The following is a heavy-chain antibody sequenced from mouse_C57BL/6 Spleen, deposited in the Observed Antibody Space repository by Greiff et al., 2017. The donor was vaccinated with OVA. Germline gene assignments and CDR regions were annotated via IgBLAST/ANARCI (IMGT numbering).Heavy chain of an antibody. CDR2: IRNKANGYTT. V-gene: IGHV7-3*01. CDR1: GFTFTDYY. J-gene: IGHJ4*01. Sequence: EVQRVESGGGLVQPGGSLSLSCAASGFTFTDYYMSWVRQPPGKALEWLGFIRNKANGYTTEYSASVKGRFTISRDNSQSILYLQMNALRAEDSATYYCARYNWELDYWGQGTSVTVSS. D-gene: IGHD4-1*01. CDR3: ARYNWELDY.